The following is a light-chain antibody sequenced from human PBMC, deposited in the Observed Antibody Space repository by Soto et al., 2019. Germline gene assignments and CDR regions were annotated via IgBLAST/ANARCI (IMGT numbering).Light chain of an antibody. Sequence: IQVSKSPASLSSSVEDRVTITCQASQDISNYLNWYQQKPGKAPKLLIYDASNLETGVPSRFSGSGSGTDFTFTISSLQPEDIATYYCQQYDNLPITFGQGTRLEIK. V-gene: IGKV1-33*01. CDR2: DAS. J-gene: IGKJ5*01. CDR3: QQYDNLPIT. CDR1: QDISNY.